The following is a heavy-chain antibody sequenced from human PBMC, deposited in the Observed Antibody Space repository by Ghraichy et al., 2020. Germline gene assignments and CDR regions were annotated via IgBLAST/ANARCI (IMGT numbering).Heavy chain of an antibody. Sequence: SETLSLTCTVSGGSISSSSYYWGWIRQPPGKGLEWIGSIYYSGSTYYNPSLKSRVTISVDTSKNQFSLKLSSVTAADTAVYYCARAHSSGYFDYWGQGTLVTVSS. CDR1: GGSISSSSYY. V-gene: IGHV4-39*01. CDR3: ARAHSSGYFDY. CDR2: IYYSGST. J-gene: IGHJ4*02. D-gene: IGHD6-25*01.